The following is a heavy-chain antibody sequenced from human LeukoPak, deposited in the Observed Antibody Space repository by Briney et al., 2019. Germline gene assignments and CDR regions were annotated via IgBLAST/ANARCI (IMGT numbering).Heavy chain of an antibody. D-gene: IGHD6-19*01. CDR3: AKDGVYSSGWKGRGYFQH. J-gene: IGHJ1*01. CDR2: IKQDGSEK. Sequence: PGGSLRLSCTTSGFTFSGYWMGWVRQAPGKGLEWVANIKQDGSEKYYVDSVKGRFTISRDNAKNSLYLQMNSLRAEDTAVYYCAKDGVYSSGWKGRGYFQHWGQGTLVTVSS. V-gene: IGHV3-7*01. CDR1: GFTFSGYW.